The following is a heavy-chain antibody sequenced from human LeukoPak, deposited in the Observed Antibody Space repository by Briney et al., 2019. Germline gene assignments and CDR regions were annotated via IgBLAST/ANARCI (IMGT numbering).Heavy chain of an antibody. Sequence: PSETLSLTCTVSGGSISSGGYYWRWIRQHPGKGLEWIGYIYYSGSTYYNSSLKSRVTISLDTSKNQFSLQLSSVTAADTAVYYCARAYSSSSFDYWGQGTLVTVSS. CDR1: GGSISSGGYY. CDR3: ARAYSSSSFDY. D-gene: IGHD6-6*01. J-gene: IGHJ4*02. CDR2: IYYSGST. V-gene: IGHV4-31*03.